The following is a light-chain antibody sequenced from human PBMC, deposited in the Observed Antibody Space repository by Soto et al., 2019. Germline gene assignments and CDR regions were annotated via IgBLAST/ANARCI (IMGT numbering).Light chain of an antibody. CDR1: QSISSY. CDR3: QQSYSTPWT. V-gene: IGKV1-39*01. Sequence: IQMTQSTSSLSASVGDRVTITCRASQSISSYLNWYQQKPGKAPKLLIYAASSLQSGVPSRFSGSGSGTDFTLTISSLQPEDFATYYCQQSYSTPWTFGQGTKVDIK. J-gene: IGKJ1*01. CDR2: AAS.